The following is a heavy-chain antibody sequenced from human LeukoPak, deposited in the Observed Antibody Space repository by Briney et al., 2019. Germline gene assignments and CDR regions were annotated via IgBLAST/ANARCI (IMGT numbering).Heavy chain of an antibody. CDR2: IKSKTDGGTV. CDR3: AHQGSWAHCFDY. J-gene: IGHJ4*02. V-gene: IGHV3-15*01. CDR1: GFTFSDAW. D-gene: IGHD1-26*01. Sequence: GGSLRLSCAASGFTFSDAWMSWVRQAPGKGLEWVGRIKSKTDGGTVDYAAPVKGRFIISRDDSENTVHLQMNSLKTDDTAVYYCAHQGSWAHCFDYWGQGILVTVSS.